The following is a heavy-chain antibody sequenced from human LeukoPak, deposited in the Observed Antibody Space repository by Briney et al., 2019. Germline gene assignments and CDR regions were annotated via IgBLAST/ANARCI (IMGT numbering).Heavy chain of an antibody. CDR1: GGSVSSGTYY. CDR3: TRSTNLEAFDI. J-gene: IGHJ3*02. Sequence: SETLSLTCTVSGGSVSSGTYYWSWIRQPPGKGLEWIGYIYYSGSTNYNPSLKSRVTISVDTSKNQCSLKLSSVTTADTVVYYCTRSTNLEAFDIWGQGTMVTVSS. CDR2: IYYSGST. V-gene: IGHV4-61*01. D-gene: IGHD2-8*01.